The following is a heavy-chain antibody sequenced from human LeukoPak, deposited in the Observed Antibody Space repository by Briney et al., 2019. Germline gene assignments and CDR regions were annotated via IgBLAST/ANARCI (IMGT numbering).Heavy chain of an antibody. CDR1: GYTFTGYH. CDR2: IAPNSGGT. Sequence: VASVKVSCKASGYTFTGYHMYWVRQAPGQGLEWMGWIAPNSGGTNYAQKFQGRVTMTRDTSISTAYMEVSRLRSDDTAVYYRAREYSSSSGRLYDYWGQGTLVTVSS. J-gene: IGHJ4*02. D-gene: IGHD6-6*01. CDR3: AREYSSSSGRLYDY. V-gene: IGHV1-2*02.